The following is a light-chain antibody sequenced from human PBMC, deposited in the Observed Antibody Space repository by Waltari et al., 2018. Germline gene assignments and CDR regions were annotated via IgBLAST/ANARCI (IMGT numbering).Light chain of an antibody. CDR2: KDR. Sequence: SYELTQPSSVSVSPGPTARITCSGAVLANKYARWFQQKPGQAPAVVIYKDRERPSGIPERFSGSSSGTTVTLTISGAQVEDEGDYYCYSATDNYRVFGGGTKLTVL. CDR3: YSATDNYRV. J-gene: IGLJ3*02. CDR1: VLANKY. V-gene: IGLV3-27*01.